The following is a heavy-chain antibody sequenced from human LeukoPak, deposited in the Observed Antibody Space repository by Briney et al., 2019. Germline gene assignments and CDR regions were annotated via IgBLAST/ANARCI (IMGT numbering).Heavy chain of an antibody. CDR2: INPNSGVT. Sequence: ASVKVSCKASGYRFTGCYMHWVRQAPGQGLEWMGWINPNSGVTNYAQNFHGRVSMTRDTSISTAYMELSRLRSDDTAVYYCARQQEVSGYFDYWGQGTLVTVSS. J-gene: IGHJ4*02. D-gene: IGHD3-16*02. V-gene: IGHV1-2*02. CDR3: ARQQEVSGYFDY. CDR1: GYRFTGCY.